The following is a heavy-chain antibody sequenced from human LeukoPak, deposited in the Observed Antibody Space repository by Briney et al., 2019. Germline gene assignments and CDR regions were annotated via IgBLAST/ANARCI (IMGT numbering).Heavy chain of an antibody. Sequence: PSETLSLTCAVSGRSISSGSYYWGWLRQPAGKGLEWVGRIYTSQTTNSNPSLKSRVTLSEHTSNNQFSLKRRSVTAADTAVYYCARVVPGGGYFDYWGQGTLVTVSS. J-gene: IGHJ4*02. CDR2: IYTSQTT. D-gene: IGHD3-16*01. CDR3: ARVVPGGGYFDY. V-gene: IGHV4-61*02. CDR1: GRSISSGSYY.